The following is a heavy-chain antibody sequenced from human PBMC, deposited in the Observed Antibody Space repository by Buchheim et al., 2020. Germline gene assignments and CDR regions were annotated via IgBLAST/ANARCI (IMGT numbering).Heavy chain of an antibody. Sequence: QVQLVESGGGVVQPGRSLRLSCAASGFPFSGYAMHWVRQAPGKGLEWLAIISWDGSNIYYADSVRGRFTISRDNSKNTVYLQVNSLRADDTAVYYCAALWGDLIVVSTDTQVGATTDYWGQGTL. CDR3: AALWGDLIVVSTDTQVGATTDY. D-gene: IGHD1-26*01. CDR1: GFPFSGYA. CDR2: ISWDGSNI. V-gene: IGHV3-30-3*01. J-gene: IGHJ4*02.